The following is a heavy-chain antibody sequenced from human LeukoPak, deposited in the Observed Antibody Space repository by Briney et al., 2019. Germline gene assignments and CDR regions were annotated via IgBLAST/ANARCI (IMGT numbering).Heavy chain of an antibody. V-gene: IGHV4-34*01. J-gene: IGHJ5*02. D-gene: IGHD5-24*01. CDR3: AGGGDGYGWFDP. Sequence: SETLSLTCAVYGGSFSGYYWSWIRQPPGKGLEWIGEINHSGGTNYNPSLKSRVTISVDTSKNQFSLKLSSVTAADTAVYYCAGGGDGYGWFDPWGQGTLVTVSS. CDR1: GGSFSGYY. CDR2: INHSGGT.